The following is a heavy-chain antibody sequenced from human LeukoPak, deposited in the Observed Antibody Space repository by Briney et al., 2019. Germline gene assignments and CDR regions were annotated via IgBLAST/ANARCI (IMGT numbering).Heavy chain of an antibody. J-gene: IGHJ4*02. Sequence: ASVKVSCKASGYTFTSYGISWVRQAPGQGLEWMGWISAYNGNTNYAQKLQGRVTMTTDTSTCTAYMELRSLRSDDTAVYYCARESAGWLQFSNAPDYWGQGTLVTVSS. CDR2: ISAYNGNT. D-gene: IGHD5-24*01. CDR1: GYTFTSYG. V-gene: IGHV1-18*01. CDR3: ARESAGWLQFSNAPDY.